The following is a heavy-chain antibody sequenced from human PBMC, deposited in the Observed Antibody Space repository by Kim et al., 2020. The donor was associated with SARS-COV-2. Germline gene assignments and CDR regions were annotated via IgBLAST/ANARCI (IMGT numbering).Heavy chain of an antibody. D-gene: IGHD5-12*01. CDR1: GGTFSSYA. V-gene: IGHV1-69*13. Sequence: SVKVSCKASGGTFSSYAISWVRQAPGQGLEWMGGIIPIFGTENYAQKFQGRVTITADESTSTAYMELSSLRSEDTAVYYCARDLVRARRDAFDIWGQGTMVTVSS. CDR2: IIPIFGTE. CDR3: ARDLVRARRDAFDI. J-gene: IGHJ3*02.